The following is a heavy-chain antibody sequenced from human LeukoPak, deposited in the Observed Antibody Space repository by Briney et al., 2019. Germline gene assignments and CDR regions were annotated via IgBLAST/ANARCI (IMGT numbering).Heavy chain of an antibody. V-gene: IGHV3-21*01. CDR1: GFTFSSYS. J-gene: IGHJ6*04. CDR2: ISSSSSYI. Sequence: GGSLRLSCVVSGFTFSSYSMNWVRQAPGKGLEWVSSISSSSSYIYYADSVKGRFTISRDNAKNSLYLQMNSLRAEDTAVYYCAELGITMIGGVWGKGTTVTISS. CDR3: AELGITMIGGV. D-gene: IGHD3-10*02.